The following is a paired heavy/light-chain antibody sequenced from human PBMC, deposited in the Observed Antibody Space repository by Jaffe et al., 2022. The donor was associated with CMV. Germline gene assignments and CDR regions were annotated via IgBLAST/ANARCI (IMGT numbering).Light chain of an antibody. Sequence: EVVLTQSPASLSVSPGERATLSCRASQGVNYNIAWYQQKPGQAPRLLIYAASTRATGIPARFSGSGSGTEFTLTISSLQSEDFAVYYCQQYNHWPPFTFGPGTKVDIK. J-gene: IGKJ3*01. CDR1: QGVNYN. CDR2: AAS. V-gene: IGKV3-15*01. CDR3: QQYNHWPPFT.
Heavy chain of an antibody. Sequence: QLQLQESGPGLVKPSETLSLTCTVSGGSISITNSYWGWIRQPPGKGLEWIASVYYSGSAYYDPSLKSRATVAVDTSKNQFSLKLSSVTAADTAVYYCARIGTNFYDFWGQGTLVTVSS. D-gene: IGHD1-1*01. V-gene: IGHV4-39*01. CDR3: ARIGTNFYDF. CDR1: GGSISITNSY. J-gene: IGHJ4*02. CDR2: VYYSGSA.